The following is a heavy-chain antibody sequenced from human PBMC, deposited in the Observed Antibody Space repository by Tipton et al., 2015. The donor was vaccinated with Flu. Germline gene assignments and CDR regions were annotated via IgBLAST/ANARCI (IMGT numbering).Heavy chain of an antibody. V-gene: IGHV4-59*08. CDR2: VSRTGST. CDR1: GFIFSRYA. CDR3: ARRDYSNYVSDPKSWFDP. Sequence: LRLSCAASGFIFSRYAMSWVRQAPGKGLEWIGTVSRTGSTIYNPSLKSRVTISIDTSKNQFSLNMRSVTAADMAVYYCARRDYSNYVSDPKSWFDPWGQGTLVAVSS. J-gene: IGHJ5*02. D-gene: IGHD4-11*01.